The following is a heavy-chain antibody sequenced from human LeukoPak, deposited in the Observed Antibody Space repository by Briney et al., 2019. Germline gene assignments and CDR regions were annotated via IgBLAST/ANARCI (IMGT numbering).Heavy chain of an antibody. CDR2: IRSKADSYTT. CDR3: RAAADLNDY. V-gene: IGHV3-73*01. D-gene: IGHD6-13*01. CDR1: GFTFSGSA. J-gene: IGHJ4*02. Sequence: GGSLKLSCAASGFTFSGSAMHWVRRASGKGLEWLGRIRSKADSYTTAYAASVKGRFIVSRDDSKNTAYLQMNSLETEDTAVYYCRAAADLNDYWGQGTLVTVSS.